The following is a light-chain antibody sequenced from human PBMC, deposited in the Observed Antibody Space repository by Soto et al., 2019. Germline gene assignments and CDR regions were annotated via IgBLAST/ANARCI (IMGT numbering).Light chain of an antibody. CDR3: QQYNSYPWT. CDR2: KAS. CDR1: QSISSW. J-gene: IGKJ1*01. Sequence: DIQMTQCACTLCASXGDRVTITXXASQSISSWLAWYQQKPGKAPKLLIYKASSLESGVPSRFSGSGSGTEFTLTISSLQPDDFATYYCQQYNSYPWTFGQGTKVDIK. V-gene: IGKV1-5*03.